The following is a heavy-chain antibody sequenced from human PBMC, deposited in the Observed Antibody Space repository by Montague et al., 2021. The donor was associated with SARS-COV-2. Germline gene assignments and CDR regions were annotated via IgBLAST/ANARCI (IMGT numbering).Heavy chain of an antibody. D-gene: IGHD6-13*01. CDR2: ISYSGTT. CDR3: ARHYVSSLDT. Sequence: SETLSLTCTVSGGSISSTTYCWGWIRQPPGKGLEWIGYISYSGTTFYNPSLKSRITMSVDTPKSQFSLNLTSVTAADTAVYYCARHYVSSLDTWGQGILVAVSS. J-gene: IGHJ5*02. V-gene: IGHV4-39*01. CDR1: GGSISSTTYC.